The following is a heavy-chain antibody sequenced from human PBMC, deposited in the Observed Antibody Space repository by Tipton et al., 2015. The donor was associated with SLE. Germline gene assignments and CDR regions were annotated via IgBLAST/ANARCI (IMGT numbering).Heavy chain of an antibody. CDR2: ISYNGGT. D-gene: IGHD5-24*01. CDR1: GAFITGHF. J-gene: IGHJ6*02. CDR3: ARGELRGNYGMDV. V-gene: IGHV4-59*11. Sequence: TLSLTCSVSGAFITGHFWNWIRQSPGKGLEWIGYISYNGGTAYNPSLQSRVSISIDTSKNQFSLKVVSVTAADTAVYFCARGELRGNYGMDVWGQGTTVTVSS.